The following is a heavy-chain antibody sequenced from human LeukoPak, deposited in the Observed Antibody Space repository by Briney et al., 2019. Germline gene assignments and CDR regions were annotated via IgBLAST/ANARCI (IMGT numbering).Heavy chain of an antibody. CDR3: ARGYCSSTSCYMDV. D-gene: IGHD2-2*01. CDR2: INAGNGNI. V-gene: IGHV1-3*01. CDR1: GHTSTTYA. J-gene: IGHJ6*02. Sequence: ASVKVSCKASGHTSTTYAIHWVRQAPGQGLEWMGWINAGNGNIKYSQKLQGRATITGDTSASTAYMELSSLRSEDTAVYYCARGYCSSTSCYMDVWGQGTTVT.